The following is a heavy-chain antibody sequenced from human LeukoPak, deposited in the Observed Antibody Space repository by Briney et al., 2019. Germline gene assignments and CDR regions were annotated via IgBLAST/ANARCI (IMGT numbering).Heavy chain of an antibody. Sequence: SETLSLTCTVSGGSISSYYWSWIRQPAGKRLEWIARIYTSGSTNYNPSLKSRVTMSVDTSKNQFSLKLSSVTAADTAVYYCAAAVAGRGYYFDYWGQGTLVTVSS. V-gene: IGHV4-4*07. CDR1: GGSISSYY. CDR2: IYTSGST. CDR3: AAAVAGRGYYFDY. J-gene: IGHJ4*02. D-gene: IGHD6-19*01.